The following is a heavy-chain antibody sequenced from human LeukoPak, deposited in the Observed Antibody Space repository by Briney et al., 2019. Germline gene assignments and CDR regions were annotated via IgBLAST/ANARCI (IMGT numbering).Heavy chain of an antibody. CDR3: AREWSYYDSTQFDY. J-gene: IGHJ4*02. CDR1: GYTFTSYD. Sequence: ASVKVSCKASGYTFTSYDINWVRQATGQGLEWMGWMNPNSGNTGYAQKFQGRVTMTRNTSISTAYMELSSLRSEDTAVYYCAREWSYYDSTQFDYWGQGTLVTVSS. D-gene: IGHD3-22*01. CDR2: MNPNSGNT. V-gene: IGHV1-8*01.